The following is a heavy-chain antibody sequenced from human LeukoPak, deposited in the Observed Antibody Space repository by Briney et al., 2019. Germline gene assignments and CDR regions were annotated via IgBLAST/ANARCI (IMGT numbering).Heavy chain of an antibody. V-gene: IGHV4-34*01. CDR2: INHSGST. D-gene: IGHD6-19*01. Sequence: SETLSLTCAVYGGSFSGYYWSWIRQPPGKGLEWIGEINHSGSTNYNPSLKSRVTISVDTSKNQFSLQLNSVTPEDTAVYYCARISSGWHKNWFDPWGQGTLVTVSS. CDR3: ARISSGWHKNWFDP. J-gene: IGHJ5*02. CDR1: GGSFSGYY.